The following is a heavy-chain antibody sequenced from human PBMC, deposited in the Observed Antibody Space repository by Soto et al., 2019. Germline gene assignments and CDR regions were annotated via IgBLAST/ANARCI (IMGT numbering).Heavy chain of an antibody. D-gene: IGHD5-18*01. J-gene: IGHJ5*02. CDR2: INPSGGST. CDR3: ARDRILYSYGANWFDP. Sequence: ASVKVSCTASGYTFTIYYMHWVRQAPGQGLEWMGIINPSGGSTSYAQKFQGRVTMTRDTSTSTVYMELSSLRSEDTAVYYCARDRILYSYGANWFDPWGQGTLVTVSS. V-gene: IGHV1-46*01. CDR1: GYTFTIYY.